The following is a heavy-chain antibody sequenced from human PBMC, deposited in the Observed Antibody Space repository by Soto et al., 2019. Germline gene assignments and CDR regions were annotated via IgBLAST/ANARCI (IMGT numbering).Heavy chain of an antibody. CDR2: IYSGGST. J-gene: IGHJ6*03. CDR1: GFTVSSNY. CDR3: ARDNADYYGSGSIAMDV. V-gene: IGHV3-53*04. D-gene: IGHD3-10*01. Sequence: GGGLVQPGGSLRLSCAASGFTVSSNYMSWVRQAPGKGLEWVSVIYSGGSTYYADSVKGRFTISRHNSKNTLYLQMNSLRAEDTAVYYCARDNADYYGSGSIAMDVWGKGTTVTVSS.